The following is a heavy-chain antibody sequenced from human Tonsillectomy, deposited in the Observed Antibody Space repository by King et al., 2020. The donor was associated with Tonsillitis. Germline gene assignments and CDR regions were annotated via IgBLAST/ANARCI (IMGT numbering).Heavy chain of an antibody. D-gene: IGHD3-3*01. J-gene: IGHJ6*02. CDR2: ISVSGGSGSGGST. CDR1: GFTFTTYA. V-gene: IGHV3-23*04. CDR3: AKHDFWSGYGTLLGDYYYYGMDV. Sequence: EVQLVESGGGLVQPGGSLRLSCAASGFTFTTYAMSWVRQAPGKGLEWVSGISVSGGSGSGGSTYYGDSVKGRFTISRDNSKNTLYLQMNSLRAEDTAVYYCAKHDFWSGYGTLLGDYYYYGMDVWGQGTTVTVSS.